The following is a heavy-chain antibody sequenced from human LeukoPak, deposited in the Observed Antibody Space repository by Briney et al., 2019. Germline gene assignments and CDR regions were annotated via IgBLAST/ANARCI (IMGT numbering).Heavy chain of an antibody. D-gene: IGHD1-1*01. V-gene: IGHV3-30*02. CDR3: AKDRTKRTSPDY. Sequence: GGSLRLSCPASGFTFSSYGMHWVRQAPGKGLEWVAFIRYDGSNKYYADSVKGRFTISRDNSKNTLYLQMNSLRAEDTAVYYCAKDRTKRTSPDYWGQGTLVTVSS. CDR1: GFTFSSYG. CDR2: IRYDGSNK. J-gene: IGHJ4*02.